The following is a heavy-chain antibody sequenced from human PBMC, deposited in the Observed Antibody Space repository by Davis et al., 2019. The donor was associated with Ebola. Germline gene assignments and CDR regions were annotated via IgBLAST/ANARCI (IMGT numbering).Heavy chain of an antibody. CDR1: GYSFTSFW. Sequence: GESLKISCKASGYSFTSFWIGWVRQPPGQGLEWMGAILPGDSDTRYSPSFQGQVTISADKSITTAYLHWNSLKASDTAMYYCARHWGITMVQGVDYWGQGTLVTVSS. V-gene: IGHV5-51*01. D-gene: IGHD3-10*01. CDR2: ILPGDSDT. J-gene: IGHJ4*02. CDR3: ARHWGITMVQGVDY.